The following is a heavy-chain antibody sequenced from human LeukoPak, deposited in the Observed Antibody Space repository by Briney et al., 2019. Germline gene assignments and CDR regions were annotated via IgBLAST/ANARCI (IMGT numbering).Heavy chain of an antibody. CDR2: INHSGST. D-gene: IGHD6-13*01. CDR1: GGSFSGYY. CDR3: ARRSISAAAGTDY. J-gene: IGHJ4*02. V-gene: IGHV4-34*01. Sequence: SETLSLTCAVYGGSFSGYYWSWIRQPPGKGLEWIGEINHSGSTNYNPSLKSRVTISVDTSKNQFSLKLSSVTAADTAVYYCARRSISAAAGTDYWGQGTLVTVSS.